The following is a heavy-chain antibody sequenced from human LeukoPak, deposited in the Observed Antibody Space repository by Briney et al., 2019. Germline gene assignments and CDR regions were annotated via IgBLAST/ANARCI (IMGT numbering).Heavy chain of an antibody. CDR3: ARDAKYYYGSRTYFFFEY. V-gene: IGHV4-4*07. Sequence: SETLSLTCTVSGGSISSYYWSWIRQPPGKGLEWIGRIYTSGSTNYNPSLKSRVTISVDTSKNQFSLKLSSVTAADTAVYYCARDAKYYYGSRTYFFFEYWGQGTLLTVSS. CDR2: IYTSGST. CDR1: GGSISSYY. D-gene: IGHD3-10*01. J-gene: IGHJ4*02.